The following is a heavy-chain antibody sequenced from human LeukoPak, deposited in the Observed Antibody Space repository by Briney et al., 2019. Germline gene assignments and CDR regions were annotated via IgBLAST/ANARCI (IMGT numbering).Heavy chain of an antibody. V-gene: IGHV3-30-3*01. CDR3: ARDGPSVGATIDY. J-gene: IGHJ4*02. D-gene: IGHD1-26*01. Sequence: GGSLRLSCAASGFTFSSYAMHWVRQAPGKGLEWVAVISYDGSNKYYADSVKGRFTISRDNSKNTLYLQMNSLRAEDTAMYYCARDGPSVGATIDYWGQGTLVTVSS. CDR2: ISYDGSNK. CDR1: GFTFSSYA.